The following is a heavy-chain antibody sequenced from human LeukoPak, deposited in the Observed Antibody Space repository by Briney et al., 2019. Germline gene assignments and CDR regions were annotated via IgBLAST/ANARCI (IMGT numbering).Heavy chain of an antibody. D-gene: IGHD2-2*01. CDR2: ISYEGSNK. CDR1: GFTFSSYA. V-gene: IGHV3-30-3*01. CDR3: ARVSGGRNIVVVPAASYYFDY. Sequence: GGSLRLSCAASGFTFSSYAMHWVRQAPGKGLEWVAVISYEGSNKYYADSVKGRFTISRDNSKNTLYLQMNSLRAEDTAVYYCARVSGGRNIVVVPAASYYFDYWGQGTLVTVSS. J-gene: IGHJ4*02.